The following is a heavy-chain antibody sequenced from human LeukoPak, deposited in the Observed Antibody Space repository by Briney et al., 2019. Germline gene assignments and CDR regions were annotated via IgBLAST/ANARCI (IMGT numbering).Heavy chain of an antibody. CDR3: AKGRFEYSSSPTYYYYGMDV. CDR1: GFTFSSYG. V-gene: IGHV3-30*18. D-gene: IGHD6-6*01. J-gene: IGHJ6*02. CDR2: ISYDGSNK. Sequence: QPGRSLRLSCAASGFTFSSYGMHWVRQAPGKGLEWVAVISYDGSNKYYADSVKGRFTISRDNSKNTLYLQMNSLRAEDTAVYYCAKGRFEYSSSPTYYYYGMDVWGQGTTVTVSS.